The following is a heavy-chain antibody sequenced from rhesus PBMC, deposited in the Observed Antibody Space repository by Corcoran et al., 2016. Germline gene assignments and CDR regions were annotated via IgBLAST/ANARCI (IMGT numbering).Heavy chain of an antibody. J-gene: IGHJ6*01. Sequence: QVQLQESGPGLVKPSETLSLTCAVSGGSISDSYYWNWIRQPPAKGTEWLGTLYGRRGNTNENPAYQSRVTMSKETSKNQFALKLTAVTAADTAVYYCSREGGYSSGCYLLYGLDSWGQGVVVTVSS. D-gene: IGHD6-31*01. V-gene: IGHV4S7*01. CDR1: GGSISDSYY. CDR3: SREGGYSSGCYLLYGLDS. CDR2: LYGRRGNT.